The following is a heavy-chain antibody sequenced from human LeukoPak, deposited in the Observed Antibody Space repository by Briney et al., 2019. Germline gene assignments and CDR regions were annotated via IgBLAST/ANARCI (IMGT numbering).Heavy chain of an antibody. V-gene: IGHV1-2*02. D-gene: IGHD1-7*01. J-gene: IGHJ4*02. CDR2: INPNSRGT. CDR1: GYTFTGYY. CDR3: ARGRNWNFVEGADY. Sequence: ASVKVSCKASGYTFTGYYMHWVRQAPGQGLKWMGWINPNSRGTNYAQKFQGRVTMTRDTSISTAYMELSRLRSDDTAVYYCARGRNWNFVEGADYWGQGTLVTVSS.